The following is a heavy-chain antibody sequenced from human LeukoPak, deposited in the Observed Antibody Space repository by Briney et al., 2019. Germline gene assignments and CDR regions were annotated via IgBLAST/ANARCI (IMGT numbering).Heavy chain of an antibody. CDR1: GGSISSSSDY. D-gene: IGHD1-1*01. CDR2: IYYHENT. J-gene: IGHJ4*02. Sequence: SETLSLTCTVSGGSISSSSDYWGWIRQAPGKGLEWIGSIYYHENTYYNSSLKSRVTISVDTSKNQFSLKLSSVTAADTAVYFCARRAYSAAYWKHFDYWGQGTLVTVSS. V-gene: IGHV4-39*01. CDR3: ARRAYSAAYWKHFDY.